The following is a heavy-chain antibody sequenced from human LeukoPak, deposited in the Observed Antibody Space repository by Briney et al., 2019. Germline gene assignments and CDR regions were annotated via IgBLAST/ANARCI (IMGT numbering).Heavy chain of an antibody. CDR3: ARDSSFLAWFDP. V-gene: IGHV1-2*02. J-gene: IGHJ5*02. Sequence: ASVNVSCKASGYSFTAYYIHWVRQAPGQGLEWMGWINPNSGGTNYAQKFQGRVTMTRDTSISTAYMELSRLRSDDTAVYYCARDSSFLAWFDPWGQGTLVTVSS. CDR2: INPNSGGT. CDR1: GYSFTAYY. D-gene: IGHD2-2*01.